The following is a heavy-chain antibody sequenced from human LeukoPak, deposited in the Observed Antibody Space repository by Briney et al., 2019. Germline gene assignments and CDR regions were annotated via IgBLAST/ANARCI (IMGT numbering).Heavy chain of an antibody. J-gene: IGHJ4*02. CDR3: ARLATDSDILTGSDY. V-gene: IGHV4-59*08. CDR1: GGSISGYY. CDR2: IYSSGIT. Sequence: PSETLSLTCTVSGGSISGYYWSWVRQPPLKGLEWIGYIYSSGITRYSPSLKSRLTISVDTSKNRFSLRLSSVTAADTALYCCARLATDSDILTGSDYWGQGTLVTVSS. D-gene: IGHD3-9*01.